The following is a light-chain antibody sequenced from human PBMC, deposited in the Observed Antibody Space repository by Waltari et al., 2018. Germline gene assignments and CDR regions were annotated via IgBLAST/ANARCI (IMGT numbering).Light chain of an antibody. CDR2: EVT. J-gene: IGLJ2*01. CDR3: SSYTGTSTPVV. CDR1: SRAIGGYNY. Sequence: QSALTQPASVSASPGQSITISCPAASRAIGGYNYVSWYQQHPGKAPKVMIYEVTKRPSGVSYRFSGSKSGNTASLTISGLQAEDEADYYCSSYTGTSTPVVFGGGTKLTVL. V-gene: IGLV2-14*01.